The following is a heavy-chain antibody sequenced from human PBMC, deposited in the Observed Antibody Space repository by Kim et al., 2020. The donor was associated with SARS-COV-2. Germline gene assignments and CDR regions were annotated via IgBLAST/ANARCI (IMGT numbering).Heavy chain of an antibody. CDR3: TRDRDSSSWYIDAFDI. CDR1: GFTFGDYA. J-gene: IGHJ3*02. V-gene: IGHV3-49*03. Sequence: GGSLRLSCTASGFTFGDYAMSWFRQAPGKGLVWVGFIRSKAYGGTTEYAASVKGRFTISRDDSKSIAYLQMNSLKTEDTAVYYCTRDRDSSSWYIDAFDIWGQGTMVTVSS. D-gene: IGHD6-13*01. CDR2: IRSKAYGGTT.